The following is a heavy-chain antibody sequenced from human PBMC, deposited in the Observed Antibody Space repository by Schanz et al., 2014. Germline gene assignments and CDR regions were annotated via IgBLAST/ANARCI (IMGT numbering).Heavy chain of an antibody. V-gene: IGHV3-23*01. CDR3: AKGRFGELSAFDI. CDR2: ISGSGGST. Sequence: EVQLLESGGGLIQPGGSLILSCAASGFTFSTSAMRWVRQAPGKGLEWVSAISGSGGSTYYADSVKGRFTISRDNSKNTLYLQMNSLRAEDTAVYYCAKGRFGELSAFDIWGQGTMVTVSS. J-gene: IGHJ3*02. D-gene: IGHD3-10*01. CDR1: GFTFSTSA.